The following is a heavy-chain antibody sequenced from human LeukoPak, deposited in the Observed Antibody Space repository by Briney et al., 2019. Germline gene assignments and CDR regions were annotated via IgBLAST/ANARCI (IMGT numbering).Heavy chain of an antibody. CDR2: INPNSGGT. V-gene: IGHV1-2*02. D-gene: IGHD3-10*01. CDR3: ARGGGSMVRGVIIRNWFDP. Sequence: ASVKVSCKASGYTFTGYYMHWVRQAPGQGLEWMGWINPNSGGTNYAQKLQGRVTMTTDTSTSTAYMELRSLRSDDTAVYYCARGGGSMVRGVIIRNWFDPWGQGTLVTVSS. J-gene: IGHJ5*02. CDR1: GYTFTGYY.